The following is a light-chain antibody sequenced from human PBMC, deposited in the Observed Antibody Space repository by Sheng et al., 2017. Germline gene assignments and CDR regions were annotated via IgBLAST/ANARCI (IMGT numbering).Light chain of an antibody. V-gene: IGKV1-39*01. Sequence: DMQMTQSPSSLSASVGDRVTITCRASRGIRRSLNWYQQKPGKDPKLLIYAASSLQSGVPSRFSGSGSGTDFTLTISTLQPEDFATYYCQQSYSTPGFTFGPGTKVDIK. J-gene: IGKJ3*01. CDR1: RGIRRS. CDR2: AAS. CDR3: QQSYSTPGFT.